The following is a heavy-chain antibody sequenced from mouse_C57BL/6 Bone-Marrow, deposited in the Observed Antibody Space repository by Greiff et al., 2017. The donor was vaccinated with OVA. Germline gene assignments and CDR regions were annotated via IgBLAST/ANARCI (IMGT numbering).Heavy chain of an antibody. Sequence: VQLQQSGPELVKPGASVKISCKASGYAFSSSWMNWVKQRPGKGLEWIGRIYPGDGDTNYNGKFKGKATLTADKSSSTAYMQLSSLTSEDAAVYCCARGLRRYIDVWGTGTTVTVSS. J-gene: IGHJ1*03. D-gene: IGHD1-2*01. V-gene: IGHV1-82*01. CDR1: GYAFSSSW. CDR2: IYPGDGDT. CDR3: ARGLRRYIDV.